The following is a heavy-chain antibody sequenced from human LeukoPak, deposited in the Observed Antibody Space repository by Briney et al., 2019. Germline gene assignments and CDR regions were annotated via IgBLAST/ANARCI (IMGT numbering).Heavy chain of an antibody. CDR3: AVGLRAEGDDAFDI. CDR1: GFTFDSYG. Sequence: PGGSLRLSCAASGFTFDSYGMSWVRQVPGKGLEWVAFIRYDGSNKYYADSVKGRFTISRDNSKNTLYLQMNSLRAEDTAVYYCAVGLRAEGDDAFDIWGQGTMVTVSS. CDR2: IRYDGSNK. D-gene: IGHD3-16*01. J-gene: IGHJ3*02. V-gene: IGHV3-30*02.